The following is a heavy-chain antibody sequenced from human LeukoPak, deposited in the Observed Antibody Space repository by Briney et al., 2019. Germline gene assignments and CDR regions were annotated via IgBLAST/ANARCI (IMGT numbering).Heavy chain of an antibody. Sequence: SETLSLTCTVSGGSISSSSYYWGWIRQPPGKGLEWLGSIYYSGSAYYNPSLKSRVTISVDTSKNQFSLKLSSVTAADTAVYYCARMGPRIAVAVPFDYWGQGTLVTVAS. CDR2: IYYSGSA. D-gene: IGHD6-19*01. CDR3: ARMGPRIAVAVPFDY. CDR1: GGSISSSSYY. V-gene: IGHV4-39*01. J-gene: IGHJ4*02.